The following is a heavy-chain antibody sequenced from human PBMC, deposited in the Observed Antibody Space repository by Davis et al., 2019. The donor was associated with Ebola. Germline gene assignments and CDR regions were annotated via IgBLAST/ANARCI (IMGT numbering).Heavy chain of an antibody. D-gene: IGHD2-15*01. V-gene: IGHV4-59*12. Sequence: MPSETLSLTCTVSGCSISSYYWSWIRQPPGKGLEWIGYIYYSGSTNYNPSLKSRVTISVDTSKNQFSLKLSSVTAADTAVYYCARGQVVWPRFDPWGQGTLVTASS. CDR1: GCSISSYY. CDR2: IYYSGST. CDR3: ARGQVVWPRFDP. J-gene: IGHJ5*02.